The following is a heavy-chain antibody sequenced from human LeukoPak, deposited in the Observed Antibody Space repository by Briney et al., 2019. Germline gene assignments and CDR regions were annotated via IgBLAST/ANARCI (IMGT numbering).Heavy chain of an antibody. V-gene: IGHV1-69*06. Sequence: ASVKVSCKASGYTFTSYGISWVRQAPGQGLEWMGGIIPIFGTANYAQKFQGRVTITADKSTSTAYMELSSLRSEDTAVYYCARAVVVAATLSWFDPWGQGTLVTVSS. CDR2: IIPIFGTA. J-gene: IGHJ5*02. D-gene: IGHD2-15*01. CDR3: ARAVVVAATLSWFDP. CDR1: GYTFTSYG.